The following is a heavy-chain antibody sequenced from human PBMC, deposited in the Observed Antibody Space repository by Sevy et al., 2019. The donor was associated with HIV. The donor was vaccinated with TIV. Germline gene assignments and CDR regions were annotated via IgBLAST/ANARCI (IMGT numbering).Heavy chain of an antibody. J-gene: IGHJ3*02. V-gene: IGHV3-33*01. CDR2: IWNDRSNK. CDR1: RFTFSSYG. CDR3: ASLPNNYYDSGGYSGNDAFDI. Sequence: GGSLRLSCAASRFTFSSYGMHWVRQAPGKGLEWVAVIWNDRSNKEYADSVKGRFTISRDNSKNTLYLQMNSLRAEDTAVYYCASLPNNYYDSGGYSGNDAFDIWGQGTMVTVSS. D-gene: IGHD3-22*01.